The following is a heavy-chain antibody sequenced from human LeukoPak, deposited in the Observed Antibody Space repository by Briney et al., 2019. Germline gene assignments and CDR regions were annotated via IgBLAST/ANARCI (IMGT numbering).Heavy chain of an antibody. J-gene: IGHJ5*02. V-gene: IGHV1-69*05. CDR2: IIPIFGTA. CDR3: ARAATELTDNNWFDP. D-gene: IGHD2-15*01. CDR1: GGTFSSYA. Sequence: SVKVSCKASGGTFSSYAISWVRQAPGQGLEWMGGIIPIFGTANYAQKFQGRVTSTTDESPSTAYMVLSSLRSEDTAVYYCARAATELTDNNWFDPWGQGTLVTVSS.